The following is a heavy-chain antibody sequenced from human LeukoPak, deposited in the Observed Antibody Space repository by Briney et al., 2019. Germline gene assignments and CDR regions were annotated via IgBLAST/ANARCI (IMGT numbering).Heavy chain of an antibody. Sequence: GGSLRLSCAASGFTFSSYSMNWVRQAPGKGLEWVSSISSSSSYIYYADSVKGRFTISRDNAKNPLYLQMNSLRAEDTAVYYCASVKDGYYYDSSGYHYVYWGQGTLVTVSP. V-gene: IGHV3-21*01. D-gene: IGHD3-22*01. CDR2: ISSSSSYI. CDR1: GFTFSSYS. J-gene: IGHJ4*02. CDR3: ASVKDGYYYDSSGYHYVY.